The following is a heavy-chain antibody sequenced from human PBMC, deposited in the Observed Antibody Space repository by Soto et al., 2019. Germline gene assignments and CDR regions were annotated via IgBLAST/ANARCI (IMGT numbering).Heavy chain of an antibody. CDR2: IKQDGSEK. Sequence: EVQLVESGGDLVQPGGSLRLSCAASGFAFSGYWMSWVRQAPGKGLEGLANIKQDGSEKYYVDSVKGRFTISRDNAKNTLYLQMNSLRVEDTAVYYCARATSGDAYWGQGTRVTVSS. V-gene: IGHV3-7*01. CDR1: GFAFSGYW. CDR3: ARATSGDAY. J-gene: IGHJ4*02. D-gene: IGHD1-26*01.